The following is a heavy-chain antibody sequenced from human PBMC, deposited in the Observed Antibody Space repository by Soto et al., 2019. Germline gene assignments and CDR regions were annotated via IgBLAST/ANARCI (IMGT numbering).Heavy chain of an antibody. V-gene: IGHV2-5*02. CDR3: AHRLRAYYEGSGSFDS. CDR1: GFSLSTSGVG. D-gene: IGHD3-10*01. J-gene: IGHJ4*02. CDR2: IYWDDDK. Sequence: QITLKESGPTLVKPTQTLTLTCTFSGFSLSTSGVGVGWIRQPPGKALEWLALIYWDDDKRYSPSLESRRTITKDTSKTQVVLTRSNIDPVDTATYYCAHRLRAYYEGSGSFDSWGQGTLFTVSS.